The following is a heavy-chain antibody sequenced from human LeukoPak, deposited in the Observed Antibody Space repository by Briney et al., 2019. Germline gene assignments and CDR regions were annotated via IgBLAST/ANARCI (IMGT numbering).Heavy chain of an antibody. CDR2: IYPGDSDT. CDR3: ARYNYYDSSGYYFDY. D-gene: IGHD3-22*01. CDR1: GYSFTSYW. V-gene: IGHV5-51*01. J-gene: IGHJ4*02. Sequence: GESLKISCKDSGYSFTSYWIGWVRQMPGKGLEWMGIIYPGDSDTRYSPSFQGQVTISADKSISTAYLQWSSLKASDTAMYYCARYNYYDSSGYYFDYWGQGTLVTVSS.